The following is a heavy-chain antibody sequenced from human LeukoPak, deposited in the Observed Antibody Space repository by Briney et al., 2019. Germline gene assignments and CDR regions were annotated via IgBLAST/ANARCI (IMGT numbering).Heavy chain of an antibody. Sequence: ASVKVPCKASGGTFSSYAISWVRQAPGQGLEWMGGIIPIFGTANYAQKFQGRVTITADESTSTAYMELSSLRSEDTAVYYCARDDKKYYYDSSGSPSWGQGTLVTVSS. J-gene: IGHJ4*02. CDR3: ARDDKKYYYDSSGSPS. CDR2: IIPIFGTA. D-gene: IGHD3-22*01. CDR1: GGTFSSYA. V-gene: IGHV1-69*01.